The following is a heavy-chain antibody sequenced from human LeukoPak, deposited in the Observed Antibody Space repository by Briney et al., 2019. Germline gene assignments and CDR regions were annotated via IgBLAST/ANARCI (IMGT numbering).Heavy chain of an antibody. Sequence: PSETLSLTCAVYGGSFSGYYWSWIRQPPGKGLEWIGEINHSGSTNYNPSLKSRVTISVDTSKNQFSLKLSSVTAADTAVYYCAGDYYGSGSYYNLDYWGQGTLVTVSS. CDR1: GGSFSGYY. CDR3: AGDYYGSGSYYNLDY. CDR2: INHSGST. D-gene: IGHD3-10*01. J-gene: IGHJ4*02. V-gene: IGHV4-34*01.